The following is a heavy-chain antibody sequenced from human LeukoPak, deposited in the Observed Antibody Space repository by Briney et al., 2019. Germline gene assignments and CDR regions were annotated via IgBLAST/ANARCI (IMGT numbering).Heavy chain of an antibody. Sequence: ASETLSLTCTVSGGSISSSSYYWGWIRQPPGKGLEWIGSIYYSGSTYYNPSLKSRVTISVDTSKNQFSLKLSSVTAADTAVYYCARLHIVVVPAATGGWLDHWGQGTLVTVSS. D-gene: IGHD2-2*01. CDR2: IYYSGST. J-gene: IGHJ5*02. V-gene: IGHV4-39*01. CDR3: ARLHIVVVPAATGGWLDH. CDR1: GGSISSSSYY.